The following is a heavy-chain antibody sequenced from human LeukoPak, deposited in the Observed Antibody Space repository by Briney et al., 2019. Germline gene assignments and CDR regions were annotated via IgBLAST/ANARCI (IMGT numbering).Heavy chain of an antibody. Sequence: SPSGTLSLTCAVSGGSIRSSNWLSWVRQPPGKGLEWIGEIYHSGSTNYNPSLKSRVTISVDKSKNQFSLKLSSVTAADTAVYYCARRGGFDILTGYYSGDFHYWGQGTLVTVSS. J-gene: IGHJ4*02. CDR1: GGSIRSSNW. V-gene: IGHV4-4*02. CDR3: ARRGGFDILTGYYSGDFHY. CDR2: IYHSGST. D-gene: IGHD3-9*01.